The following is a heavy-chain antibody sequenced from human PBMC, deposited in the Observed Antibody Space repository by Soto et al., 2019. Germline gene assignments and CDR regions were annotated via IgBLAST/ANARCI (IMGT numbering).Heavy chain of an antibody. J-gene: IGHJ6*02. Sequence: EVQVVESGGGLVQPGGSLRLSCAASGFTVSSDYMNWVRQAPGKGLEWVSVIYSGGSTYYADSVKGRFTISRDNTKNTLYLQLSSLRAGETAVYYFARDPGDGHGMRVWGQGTTVSVSS. CDR2: IYSGGST. D-gene: IGHD1-26*01. CDR1: GFTVSSDY. CDR3: ARDPGDGHGMRV. V-gene: IGHV3-66*01.